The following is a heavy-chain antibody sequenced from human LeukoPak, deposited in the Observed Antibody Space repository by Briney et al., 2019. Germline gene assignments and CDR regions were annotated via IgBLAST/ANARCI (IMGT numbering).Heavy chain of an antibody. J-gene: IGHJ4*02. Sequence: PGGSLRLSCAASGFTFSSYSMNWVRQAPGKGLEWVSAISGSGGSTYYADSVKGRFTISRDNSKNTLYLQMNSLRAEDTAVYYCAKDADIVVVVAAIHWGQGTLVTVSS. V-gene: IGHV3-23*01. CDR2: ISGSGGST. D-gene: IGHD2-15*01. CDR3: AKDADIVVVVAAIH. CDR1: GFTFSSYS.